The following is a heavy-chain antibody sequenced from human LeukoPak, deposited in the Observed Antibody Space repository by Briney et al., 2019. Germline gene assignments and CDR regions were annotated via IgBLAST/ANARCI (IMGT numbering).Heavy chain of an antibody. V-gene: IGHV4-39*01. CDR2: IYYSGST. CDR3: ARHTIVVVPAAIEARWFDP. CDR1: GGSISSSSYY. J-gene: IGHJ5*02. D-gene: IGHD2-2*02. Sequence: SETLSLTCTVSGGSISSSSYYWGWIRQPPGKGLEWIGSIYYSGSTYYNPSLKSRVTISVDTSKNQFSLKLSSVTAADTAVYYCARHTIVVVPAAIEARWFDPWGQGTLVTVSS.